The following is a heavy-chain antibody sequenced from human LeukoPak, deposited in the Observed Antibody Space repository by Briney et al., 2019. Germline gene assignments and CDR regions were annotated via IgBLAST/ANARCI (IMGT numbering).Heavy chain of an antibody. V-gene: IGHV3-21*04. Sequence: PGGSLRLSCAASGFTFSSYSMNWVRQAPGKGLEWVSSISSSSSYIYYADSVKGRFTISRDNSKKTVYLQMNRLRAEDTAVYYCAKRAPSSAYASAYLDYWG. D-gene: IGHD5-12*01. J-gene: IGHJ4*01. CDR2: ISSSSSYI. CDR1: GFTFSSYS. CDR3: AKRAPSSAYASAYLDY.